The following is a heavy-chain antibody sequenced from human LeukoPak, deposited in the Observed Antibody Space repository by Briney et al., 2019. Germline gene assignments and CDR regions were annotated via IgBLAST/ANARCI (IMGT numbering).Heavy chain of an antibody. J-gene: IGHJ2*01. D-gene: IGHD4-23*01. CDR3: ARGVNWYFDL. Sequence: GALRLSCAASGFTFSDYYMSWIRQAPGKGLEWVSYISSSSSYTNYPDSVKGRFTISRDNAKNSLYLQMNSLRAEDTAVYYCARGVNWYFDLWGRGTLVTVSS. CDR2: ISSSSSYT. V-gene: IGHV3-11*05. CDR1: GFTFSDYY.